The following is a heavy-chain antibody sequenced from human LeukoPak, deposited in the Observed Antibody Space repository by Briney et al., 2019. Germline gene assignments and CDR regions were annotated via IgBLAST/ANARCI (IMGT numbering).Heavy chain of an antibody. CDR2: ISSSSSYI. CDR1: GFTFSSYS. V-gene: IGHV3-21*01. D-gene: IGHD6-13*01. J-gene: IGHJ4*02. CDR3: ARGPILAAAVTPPHFDY. Sequence: GGSLRLSCAASGFTFSSYSMNWVRQAPGKGLEWVSSISSSSSYIYYADSVKGRFTISRDNAKNSLYLQMNSLRAEDTAVYYCARGPILAAAVTPPHFDYWGQGTLVTVSS.